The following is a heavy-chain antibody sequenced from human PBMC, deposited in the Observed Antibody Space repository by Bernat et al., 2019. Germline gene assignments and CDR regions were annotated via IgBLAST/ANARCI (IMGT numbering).Heavy chain of an antibody. CDR1: GGSFSGYY. V-gene: IGHV4-34*01. J-gene: IGHJ6*03. Sequence: QVQLQQWGAGLLKPSETLSLTCAVYGGSFSGYYWSWIRQPPGKGLEWIGEINHSGSTNYNPSLKSRVTISVDTSKNQFSLKLGSVAAADTAVYYCARDSSVVVTAAYYYYFYLGVWGKGTTVPVPS. CDR3: ARDSSVVVTAAYYYYFYLGV. CDR2: INHSGST. D-gene: IGHD2-2*01.